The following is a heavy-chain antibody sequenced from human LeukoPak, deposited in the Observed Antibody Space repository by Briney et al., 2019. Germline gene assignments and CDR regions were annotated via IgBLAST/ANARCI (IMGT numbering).Heavy chain of an antibody. J-gene: IGHJ4*02. D-gene: IGHD1-20*01. CDR2: ISGSGRKT. V-gene: IGHV3-23*01. CDR3: AKVVVIGTTTTDY. Sequence: PGGSLRLSCTASGGTFRNYSWNWIRQAPGKGLEWVSVISGSGRKTDYADSVKGRFTISRDNSKNKLSLQMNSLRAEDTAVYYCAKVVVIGTTTTDYWGQGTLVTVSS. CDR1: GGTFRNYS.